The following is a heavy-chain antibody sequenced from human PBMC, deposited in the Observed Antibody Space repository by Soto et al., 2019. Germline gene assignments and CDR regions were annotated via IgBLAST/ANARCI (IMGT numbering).Heavy chain of an antibody. J-gene: IGHJ4*02. D-gene: IGHD3-22*01. Sequence: EVQLLESGGELVQPGGSLRLSRVASGFTFSRSAMTWVRQAPGQGLEWVSGISDDGGATYYADSVKGRFTISRDTSENTLFLLMNSLRAEDTAVYYCAHGKGHDSSGYYHPVADYWGQGTLVTVSS. CDR1: GFTFSRSA. CDR2: ISDDGGAT. V-gene: IGHV3-23*01. CDR3: AHGKGHDSSGYYHPVADY.